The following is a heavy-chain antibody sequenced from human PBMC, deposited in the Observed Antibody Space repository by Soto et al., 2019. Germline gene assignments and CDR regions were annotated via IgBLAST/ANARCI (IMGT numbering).Heavy chain of an antibody. Sequence: SETLSLTCTVSGGSISSYYWSWIRQPPGKGLEWIGYIYYSGSTNYNPSLKSRVTISVDTSKNQFSLKLSSVTAADTAVYYCARGLDYYDSSGPGGNWFDPWGQGTLVTVSS. CDR1: GGSISSYY. J-gene: IGHJ5*02. V-gene: IGHV4-59*01. CDR3: ARGLDYYDSSGPGGNWFDP. CDR2: IYYSGST. D-gene: IGHD3-22*01.